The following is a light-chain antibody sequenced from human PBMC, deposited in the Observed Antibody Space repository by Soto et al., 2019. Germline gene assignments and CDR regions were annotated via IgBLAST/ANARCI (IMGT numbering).Light chain of an antibody. V-gene: IGLV1-51*01. J-gene: IGLJ3*02. CDR1: SSNIGYNY. CDR3: GTWDSSLSAVV. CDR2: DNN. Sequence: QSVLTQPPSVSAAPGQKVTISCSGSSSNIGYNYVSWYQQLPGTAPKLLIYDNNKRPSGIPDRISGSKSGTSATLGITGLQTGDEADYYCGTWDSSLSAVVFGGGTKVTVL.